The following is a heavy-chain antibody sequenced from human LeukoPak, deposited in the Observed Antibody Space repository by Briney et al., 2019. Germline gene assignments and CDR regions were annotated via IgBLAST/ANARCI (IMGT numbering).Heavy chain of an antibody. V-gene: IGHV4-61*05. CDR1: GGSISNNIYY. CDR2: IYYSGST. J-gene: IGHJ4*02. D-gene: IGHD6-6*01. CDR3: ARQYSSSSIPYFDY. Sequence: PSETLSLTCTVSGGSISNNIYYWGWIRQPPGKGLEWIGYIYYSGSTNYNPSLKSRVTISVDTSKNQFSLKLSSVTAADTAVYYCARQYSSSSIPYFDYWGQGTLVTVSS.